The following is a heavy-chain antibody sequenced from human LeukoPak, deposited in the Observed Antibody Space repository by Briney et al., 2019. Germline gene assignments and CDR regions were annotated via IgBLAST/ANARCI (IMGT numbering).Heavy chain of an antibody. CDR1: GFTFSSYA. Sequence: GGSLRLSCAASGFTFSSYAMSWVRQAPGKGLEWVSAISGSDGTTYYADSVKGRFTISRDNSKYTLSLRMNSLRAEDTAVYYCAKVDNWKYGHHDYWGQGTLVTVSS. D-gene: IGHD1-1*01. CDR3: AKVDNWKYGHHDY. V-gene: IGHV3-23*01. J-gene: IGHJ4*02. CDR2: ISGSDGTT.